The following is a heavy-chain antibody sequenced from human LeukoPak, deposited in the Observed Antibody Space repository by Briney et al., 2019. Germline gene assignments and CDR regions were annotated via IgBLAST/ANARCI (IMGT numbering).Heavy chain of an antibody. CDR1: GYTFTGYF. Sequence: ASVKASCKASGYTFTGYFIHWVRQAPGQGLEWMGRISPNNGGTNYAQKFQGRVTMTSDTSISTAYVELSSLRSDDTALYYCARQGIAAAVDYWGQGTLVTVSS. CDR3: ARQGIAAAVDY. D-gene: IGHD6-13*01. J-gene: IGHJ4*02. CDR2: ISPNNGGT. V-gene: IGHV1-2*06.